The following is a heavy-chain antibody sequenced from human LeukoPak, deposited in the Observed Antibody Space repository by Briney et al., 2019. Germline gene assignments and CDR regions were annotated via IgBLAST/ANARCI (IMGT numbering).Heavy chain of an antibody. V-gene: IGHV3-7*03. CDR3: AKDRDTAIGWGPGHYNGMDV. D-gene: IGHD5-18*01. CDR1: GFTFSTYW. J-gene: IGHJ6*02. CDR2: IKQDGTEK. Sequence: PGGSLRLSCAASGFTFSTYWMSWVRQAPGKGLEWVAVIKQDGTEKYYVDSVKGRFTISGDNAKNSLYLQMNSLTAEDTAVYYCAKDRDTAIGWGPGHYNGMDVWGQGTTVTVSS.